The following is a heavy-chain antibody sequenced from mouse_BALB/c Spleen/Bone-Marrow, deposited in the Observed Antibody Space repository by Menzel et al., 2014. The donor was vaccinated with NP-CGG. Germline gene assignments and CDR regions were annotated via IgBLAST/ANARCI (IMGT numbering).Heavy chain of an antibody. D-gene: IGHD2-3*01. CDR3: ARDDGYYLYWYFDV. V-gene: IGHV5-6-3*01. J-gene: IGHJ1*01. CDR2: INSNGDST. CDR1: GFTFSRYG. Sequence: EVHLVESGGGLVQPGGSLKLSCAASGFTFSRYGMSWVRQTPDKRLVLVATINSNGDSTYYPDSVRGRSNISRDNAKNTLYLQMSSLKSEDAAMYYCARDDGYYLYWYFDVWGAGTTVTVSS.